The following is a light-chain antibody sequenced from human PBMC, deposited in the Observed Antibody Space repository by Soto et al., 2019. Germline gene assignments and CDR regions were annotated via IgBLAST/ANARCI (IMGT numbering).Light chain of an antibody. CDR3: QSYDSSLSGYV. CDR2: GNN. V-gene: IGLV1-40*01. CDR1: SSNIGAGYD. Sequence: QSVLTQPPSVSGAPGQRVTISCTGSSSNIGAGYDVHWYQQLPGTAPKLLRYGNNNRPSGVPDRISGSKSGTSASLAITGLQAEDEADYYCQSYDSSLSGYVFRTGTKVTVL. J-gene: IGLJ1*01.